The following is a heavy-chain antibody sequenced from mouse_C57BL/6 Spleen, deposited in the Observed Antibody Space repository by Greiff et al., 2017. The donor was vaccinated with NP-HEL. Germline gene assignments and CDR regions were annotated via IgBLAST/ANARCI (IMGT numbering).Heavy chain of an antibody. J-gene: IGHJ2*01. CDR2: IYPGDGDT. CDR1: GYAFSSYW. CDR3: AREGHAGFDY. V-gene: IGHV1-80*01. Sequence: VKLMESGAELVKPGASVKISCKASGYAFSSYWMNWVKQRPGKGLEWIGQIYPGDGDTNYNGKFKGKATLTADKSSSTAYMQLSSLTSEDSAVYFCAREGHAGFDYWGQGTTLTVSS. D-gene: IGHD3-1*01.